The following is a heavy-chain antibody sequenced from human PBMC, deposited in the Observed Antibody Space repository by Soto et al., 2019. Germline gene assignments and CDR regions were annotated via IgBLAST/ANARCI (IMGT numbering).Heavy chain of an antibody. D-gene: IGHD1-26*01. J-gene: IGHJ5*02. V-gene: IGHV1-2*04. CDR1: GYTFTGYY. CDR3: AREVGANRGNWFDP. Sequence: ASVKVSCKASGYTFTGYYMHWVRQAPGQGLEWMGWINPNSGGTNYAQKFQGWVTMTRDTSISTAYMELSRLRSDDTAVYYCAREVGANRGNWFDPWGQGILVTVSS. CDR2: INPNSGGT.